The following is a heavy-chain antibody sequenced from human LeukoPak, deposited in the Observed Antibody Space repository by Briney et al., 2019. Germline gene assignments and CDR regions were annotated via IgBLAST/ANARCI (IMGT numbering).Heavy chain of an antibody. CDR2: ISYTGST. V-gene: IGHV4-59*01. J-gene: IGHJ3*01. Sequence: PSETLSLNWIVSGGSIRSNGWSWLRQPPGQGLEWIEYISYTGSTSYNPSLKSRVTMSGDTPKNQFSLKLSSVTAADTAVYYCVRVGGSPLGALDVWGQGTMVTVSS. CDR3: VRVGGSPLGALDV. D-gene: IGHD1-14*01. CDR1: GGSIRSNG.